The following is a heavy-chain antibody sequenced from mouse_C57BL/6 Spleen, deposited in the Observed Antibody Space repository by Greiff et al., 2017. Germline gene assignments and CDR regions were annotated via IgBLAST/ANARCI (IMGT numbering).Heavy chain of an antibody. Sequence: EVKLQESGGGLVKPGGSLKLSCAASGFTFSDYGMHWVRQAPEKGLEWVAYISSGSSTIYYADTVKGRFTISRDNAKNTLFLQMTSLRSEDTAMYYCASRGYYYGSSEYFDVWGTGTTVTVSS. CDR2: ISSGSSTI. CDR3: ASRGYYYGSSEYFDV. CDR1: GFTFSDYG. J-gene: IGHJ1*03. D-gene: IGHD1-1*01. V-gene: IGHV5-17*01.